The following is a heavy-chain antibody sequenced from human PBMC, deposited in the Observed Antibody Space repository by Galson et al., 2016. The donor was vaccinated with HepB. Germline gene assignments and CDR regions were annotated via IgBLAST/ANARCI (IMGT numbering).Heavy chain of an antibody. Sequence: LRLSCAASGFTFSSHALSWVRQAPGKGLEWVSEISASSGSTYYADSVKGRFTISRDNSKNTLFMQMNSLRAGDTAVYYCAKQTRPQNVLRYTIATTFMDIWGPGTTVTVSS. V-gene: IGHV3-23*01. CDR2: ISASSGST. CDR3: AKQTRPQNVLRYTIATTFMDI. D-gene: IGHD3-9*01. J-gene: IGHJ6*02. CDR1: GFTFSSHA.